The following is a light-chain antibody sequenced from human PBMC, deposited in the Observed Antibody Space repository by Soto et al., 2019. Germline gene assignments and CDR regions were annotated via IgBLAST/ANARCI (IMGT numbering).Light chain of an antibody. V-gene: IGLV2-11*01. CDR1: SSDVGGYNY. Sequence: QSALTQPRPVSGSPGQSVTISCTGTSSDVGGYNYVSWYQQHPGRAPKVMIYDVSKRPSGVPDRFSGSKSGNTASLTISGLQAEDEADYYCCSYAGSYTYVFGTGTKVTVL. CDR3: CSYAGSYTYV. CDR2: DVS. J-gene: IGLJ1*01.